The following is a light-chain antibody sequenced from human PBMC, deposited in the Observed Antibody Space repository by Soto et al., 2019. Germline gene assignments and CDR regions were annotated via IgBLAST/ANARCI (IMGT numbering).Light chain of an antibody. CDR1: PSVTNY. J-gene: IGKJ5*01. V-gene: IGKV3-11*01. CDR3: QQRNIWPPVT. CDR2: GAF. Sequence: EIVLTQSPATLSLSPWERATLSCRASPSVTNYLAWYQQKPGQPPRLLLYGAFNRAAGIPARFSGSGSGTDFTLTISSLEPADSAVYYCQQRNIWPPVTFGQGTRLEIK.